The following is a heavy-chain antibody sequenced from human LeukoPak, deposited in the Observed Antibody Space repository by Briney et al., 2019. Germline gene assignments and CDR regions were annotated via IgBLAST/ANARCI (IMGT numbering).Heavy chain of an antibody. CDR2: IWSDGSNQ. CDR3: ARNRGPYASGRSYLDY. J-gene: IGHJ4*02. Sequence: GGSLRLSCAASGFTFSNAWMTWVRQAPGKGLEWVAIIWSDGSNQYYVDSVKGRFTISRDNSKNTLYLQMNGLRAEDTAVYFCARNRGPYASGRSYLDYWGQGTLVTVSS. CDR1: GFTFSNAW. D-gene: IGHD3-10*01. V-gene: IGHV3-33*08.